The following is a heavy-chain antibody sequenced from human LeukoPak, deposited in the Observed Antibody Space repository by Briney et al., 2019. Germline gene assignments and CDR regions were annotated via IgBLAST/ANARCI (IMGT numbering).Heavy chain of an antibody. CDR3: AREAPESNGMDV. J-gene: IGHJ6*02. Sequence: GGSLRLSCAASALTFSNNWMSWVRRAPGKGLEWVANIKQDGSEKYYVDSVKGRFTISRDNAKNSVYLQMNSLRAEDTAVYYCAREAPESNGMDVWGQGTTVTVSS. CDR2: IKQDGSEK. V-gene: IGHV3-7*01. D-gene: IGHD1-14*01. CDR1: ALTFSNNW.